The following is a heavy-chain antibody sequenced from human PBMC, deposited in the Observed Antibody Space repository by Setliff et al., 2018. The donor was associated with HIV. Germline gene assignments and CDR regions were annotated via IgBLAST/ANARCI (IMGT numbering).Heavy chain of an antibody. Sequence: ASETLSLTCSVSRGSITGYFWNWIRQPAGKGLEWIGRIYSSGTTNYNPSLKSRVTISVDTSKNQLSLKLNSVTAADTAVYFCAREIYGGNSRPFDYWGQGTLVTVSS. CDR2: IYSSGTT. V-gene: IGHV4-4*07. CDR3: AREIYGGNSRPFDY. J-gene: IGHJ4*02. D-gene: IGHD4-17*01. CDR1: RGSITGYF.